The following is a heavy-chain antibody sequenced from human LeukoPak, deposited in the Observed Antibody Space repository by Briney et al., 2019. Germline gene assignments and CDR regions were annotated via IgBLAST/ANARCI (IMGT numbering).Heavy chain of an antibody. Sequence: SETLSLTCTVSGGSLSSYYWSRIRQPPGKGLEWIGYIYYSGSTNYNPSLKSRVTISVDTSKNQFSLKLSSVTAADTAVYYCARHALLRDAFDIWGQGTMVTVSS. CDR1: GGSLSSYY. CDR3: ARHALLRDAFDI. D-gene: IGHD3-10*01. J-gene: IGHJ3*02. CDR2: IYYSGST. V-gene: IGHV4-59*08.